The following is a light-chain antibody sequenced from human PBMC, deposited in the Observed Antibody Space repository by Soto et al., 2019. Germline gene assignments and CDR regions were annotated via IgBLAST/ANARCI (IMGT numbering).Light chain of an antibody. CDR2: AAS. V-gene: IGKV1-27*01. CDR3: QKYNSAPRT. Sequence: DIQMTQSPSSLSASLGDRVTITCRASQGIGNYLAWYQLQPGKVPKLLIYAASTLQSGVPSRFSGSGSRPDLTLTISSLQPEAVATYFWQKYNSAPRTFGQVTKVEI. J-gene: IGKJ1*01. CDR1: QGIGNY.